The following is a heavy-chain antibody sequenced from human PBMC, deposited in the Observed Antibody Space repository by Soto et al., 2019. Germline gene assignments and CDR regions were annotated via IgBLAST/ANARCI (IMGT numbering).Heavy chain of an antibody. Sequence: PGVSLKISCQGSGYSFTNYLIVWVRQMPGKGLEWMGLIYPGDSDTRYSPSFQGQVTISADKSINTAYLQWSGLKPSDTAMYYCARRGAGRGHYYDGLDVWGQGTTVTVSS. CDR2: IYPGDSDT. CDR3: ARRGAGRGHYYDGLDV. CDR1: GYSFTNYL. J-gene: IGHJ6*02. V-gene: IGHV5-51*01. D-gene: IGHD6-19*01.